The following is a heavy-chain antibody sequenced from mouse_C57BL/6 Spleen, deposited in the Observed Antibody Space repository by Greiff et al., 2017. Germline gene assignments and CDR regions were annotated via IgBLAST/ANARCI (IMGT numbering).Heavy chain of an antibody. CDR2: ISHGGSYT. Sequence: DVQLVESGAGLVKPGASLKLSCAASGFTFSSYAMSWVRQTPEKRLEWVATISHGGSYTYYPDNVKGRVPISRDNAKNNLYLHMSHLKSEDTAMYYCARDRHDGSTPTFDYWGQGTTLTVSS. CDR3: ARDRHDGSTPTFDY. V-gene: IGHV5-4*01. CDR1: GFTFSSYA. J-gene: IGHJ2*01. D-gene: IGHD1-1*01.